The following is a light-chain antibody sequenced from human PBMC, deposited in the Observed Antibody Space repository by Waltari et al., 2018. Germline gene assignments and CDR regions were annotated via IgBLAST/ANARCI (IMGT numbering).Light chain of an antibody. J-gene: IGLJ1*01. CDR3: QVWHPDIDPGV. Sequence: SYVLTQPPSVSVAPGETARITCGGDNIGSYSVHWYQQKPRQAPVLVIFYDSDRPSGIPARFSGSNSGKTATLTITSVEAGDEARYYCQVWHPDIDPGVFGTGTEVTVL. CDR2: YDS. V-gene: IGLV3-21*04. CDR1: NIGSYS.